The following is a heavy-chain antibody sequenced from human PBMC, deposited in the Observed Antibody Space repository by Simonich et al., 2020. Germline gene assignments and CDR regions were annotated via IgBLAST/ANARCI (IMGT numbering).Heavy chain of an antibody. CDR2: IKSGGSST. J-gene: IGHJ3*02. D-gene: IGHD4-4*01. CDR3: ARDYSNYDAFDI. CDR1: GFTFSSYW. V-gene: IGHV3-74*01. Sequence: EVQLVESGGGLVQPGGSLRLSCAASGFTFSSYWMHWVRQAPGKGLVWVSRIKSGGSSTSYADSVKGRFTISRDNAKNTLYLQMNSLRAEDTAVYYCARDYSNYDAFDIWGQGTMVTVSS.